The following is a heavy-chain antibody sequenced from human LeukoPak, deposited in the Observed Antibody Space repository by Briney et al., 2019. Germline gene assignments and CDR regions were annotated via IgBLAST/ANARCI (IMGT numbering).Heavy chain of an antibody. J-gene: IGHJ4*02. V-gene: IGHV3-23*01. D-gene: IGHD2-15*01. Sequence: GGSLRLSCAASGLTFSSHWMHWVRQAPGKGLVWVSAISGSGGSTYYADSVKGRFTISRDNSKNTLYLQMNSLRAEDTAVYYCAKVSGSGGTKYQPFDYWGQGTLVTVSS. CDR2: ISGSGGST. CDR3: AKVSGSGGTKYQPFDY. CDR1: GLTFSSHW.